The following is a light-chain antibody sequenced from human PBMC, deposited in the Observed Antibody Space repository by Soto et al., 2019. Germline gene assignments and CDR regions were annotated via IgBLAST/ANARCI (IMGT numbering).Light chain of an antibody. CDR2: NGV. J-gene: IGKJ3*01. Sequence: EIVLTQSPGTLSLSPGARATLSCRASQSVSSSFLAWYHQKPGQAPRLLIYNGVTRATGIPARFTGSGSGREYTLTINSLQSEDVAMYYCQQYNTWPPFTFGPGTKVELK. CDR3: QQYNTWPPFT. CDR1: QSVSSSF. V-gene: IGKV3D-20*02.